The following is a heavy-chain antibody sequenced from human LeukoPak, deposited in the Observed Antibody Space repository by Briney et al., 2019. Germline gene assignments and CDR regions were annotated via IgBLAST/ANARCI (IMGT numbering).Heavy chain of an antibody. D-gene: IGHD3-10*01. Sequence: GESLKISCAASEFTFSSYGMHWVRQAPGKGLEWVAVIWSDGSNKYDAESVKGRFTISRDNSKNTLYLQMDSLRAEDTAVYYCARRGSGTHCFDYWGQGTLVTVSS. J-gene: IGHJ4*02. CDR2: IWSDGSNK. V-gene: IGHV3-33*01. CDR1: EFTFSSYG. CDR3: ARRGSGTHCFDY.